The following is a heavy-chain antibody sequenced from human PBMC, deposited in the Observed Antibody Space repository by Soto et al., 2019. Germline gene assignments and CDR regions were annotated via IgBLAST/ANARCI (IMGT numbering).Heavy chain of an antibody. V-gene: IGHV4-31*03. Sequence: PSETLSLTCTFSGVSISSGGYCWSWILQHPGKGLEWIWYIYYSGSTYYNPSLKSRVTISVDTSKNQFSLKLSSVTAADTAVYYCARVGYDHHTFDYWGQGTLVTVSS. D-gene: IGHD5-12*01. CDR1: GVSISSGGYC. CDR2: IYYSGST. CDR3: ARVGYDHHTFDY. J-gene: IGHJ4*02.